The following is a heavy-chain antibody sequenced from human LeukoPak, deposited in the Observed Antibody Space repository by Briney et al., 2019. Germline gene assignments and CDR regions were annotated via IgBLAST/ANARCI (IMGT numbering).Heavy chain of an antibody. D-gene: IGHD6-13*01. J-gene: IGHJ4*02. Sequence: PGGSLRLSCAASGFTFSSYGMHWVRQAPGKGLEWVAVISYDGSNKYYADSVKGRFTISRDNSKNTLYLQMNSLRAEDTAVYYCAKDTSSWYSDSNYFDYWGQGTLVTVSS. V-gene: IGHV3-30*18. CDR3: AKDTSSWYSDSNYFDY. CDR2: ISYDGSNK. CDR1: GFTFSSYG.